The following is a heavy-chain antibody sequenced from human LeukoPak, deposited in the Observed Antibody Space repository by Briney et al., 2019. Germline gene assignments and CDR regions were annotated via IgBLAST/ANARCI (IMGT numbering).Heavy chain of an antibody. V-gene: IGHV3-23*01. CDR1: GFTFSSYS. J-gene: IGHJ4*02. CDR2: ISGSGVST. D-gene: IGHD1-26*01. CDR3: TKSPFSGSYRFED. Sequence: PGGSLRLSCAASGFTFSSYSMNWVRQAPGKGLEWVSVISGSGVSTYYADSLKGRFTISRANSKNTLYLQMNSLRAEDTALYYCTKSPFSGSYRFEDWGQGTLVTVSS.